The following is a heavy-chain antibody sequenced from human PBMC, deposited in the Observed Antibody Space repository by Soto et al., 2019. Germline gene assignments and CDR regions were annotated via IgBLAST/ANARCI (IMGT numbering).Heavy chain of an antibody. Sequence: EVQLVESGGGLVKPGGSLRLSCAASGFTFSSYSMNWVRQAPGKGLEWVSSISSSSSYIYYADSVKGRFTISRDNAKNSLYLQMNSLRAEDTAVYYWASTVPSGYYICDYWGQGTLVTVSS. D-gene: IGHD3-3*01. V-gene: IGHV3-21*01. CDR2: ISSSSSYI. CDR3: ASTVPSGYYICDY. J-gene: IGHJ4*02. CDR1: GFTFSSYS.